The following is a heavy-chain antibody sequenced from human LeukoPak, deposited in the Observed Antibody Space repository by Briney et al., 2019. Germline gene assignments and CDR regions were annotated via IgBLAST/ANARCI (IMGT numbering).Heavy chain of an antibody. D-gene: IGHD3-22*01. Sequence: ASVKVPCKASGYTFTSYGISWVRQAPGQGLEWMGWISAYNGNTNYAQKLQGRVTMTTDTSTSTAYMELRSLRSDDTAVYYCARDRPYYYDSSGYYPLGAFDIWGQGTMVTVSS. CDR1: GYTFTSYG. V-gene: IGHV1-18*01. J-gene: IGHJ3*02. CDR3: ARDRPYYYDSSGYYPLGAFDI. CDR2: ISAYNGNT.